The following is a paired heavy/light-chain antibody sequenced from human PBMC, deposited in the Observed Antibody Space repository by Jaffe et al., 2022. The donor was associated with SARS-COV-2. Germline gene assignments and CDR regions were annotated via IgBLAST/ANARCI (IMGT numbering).Light chain of an antibody. V-gene: IGKV1-9*01. Sequence: DIQLTQSPSFLSASVGDRVTITCRASQGISSYLAWYQQKPGKAPKLLIYSVSTLQSGVPSRFSGSGSGTEFTLTISSLQPEDFAIYYCQQLDSYPITFGQGTRLEIK. CDR3: QQLDSYPIT. CDR1: QGISSY. CDR2: SVS. J-gene: IGKJ5*01.
Heavy chain of an antibody. Sequence: QVQLQESGPGLVKPSQTLSLTCTVSGDSISSGDYYWSWIRQPAGKGLEWIGRIDSTERTVYNPSLTSRVTISLDTSKNQFSLQLASVTAADTAVYYCARHKKGHWFDPWGQGTLVTVSS. V-gene: IGHV4-61*02. CDR1: GDSISSGDYY. CDR2: IDSTERT. CDR3: ARHKKGHWFDP. J-gene: IGHJ5*02.